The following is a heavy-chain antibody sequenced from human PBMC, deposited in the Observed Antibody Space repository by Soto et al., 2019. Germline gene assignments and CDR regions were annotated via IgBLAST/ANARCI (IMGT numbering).Heavy chain of an antibody. CDR2: IFYSGST. Sequence: SETLCLTCSVSGGSISSYYWSWIRQPPGKGLDWIGYIFYSGSTNQNPSLKSRVTISVDTSKNQFSLKLSSVTAADTAVYYCARNALGWFDPWGQGTMVTVSS. V-gene: IGHV4-59*01. J-gene: IGHJ5*02. CDR1: GGSISSYY. D-gene: IGHD3-16*02. CDR3: ARNALGWFDP.